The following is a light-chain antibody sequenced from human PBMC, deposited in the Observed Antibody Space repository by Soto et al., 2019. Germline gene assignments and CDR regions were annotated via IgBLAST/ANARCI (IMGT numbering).Light chain of an antibody. Sequence: QPVLTQPPSVSGAPGQRVTISCTGSSSNIGAGYDVRWYQQLPGAAPKLLIYGNNNRPSGVPDRFSGSKSGTSASLAITGLQAEDEADYYCQSYDSSLSAVVFGGGTQLTVL. CDR1: SSNIGAGYD. V-gene: IGLV1-40*01. CDR2: GNN. J-gene: IGLJ2*01. CDR3: QSYDSSLSAVV.